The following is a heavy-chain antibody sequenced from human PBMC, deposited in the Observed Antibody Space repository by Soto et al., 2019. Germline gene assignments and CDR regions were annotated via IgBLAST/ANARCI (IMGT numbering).Heavy chain of an antibody. V-gene: IGHV3-30*03. CDR3: ATKVRVTNYLYYGMDV. CDR2: IAFDGSQE. Sequence: QVQLVESGGGVVQPGRALRLSCAASGFSFNTSGMHWVRQAPGKGLEWVAVIAFDGSQEFYGDSVRGRFTISRDNSKNTLLLQMKSLIPEDTAVYYCATKVRVTNYLYYGMDVWGQGTTVTVSS. D-gene: IGHD2-21*02. CDR1: GFSFNTSG. J-gene: IGHJ6*02.